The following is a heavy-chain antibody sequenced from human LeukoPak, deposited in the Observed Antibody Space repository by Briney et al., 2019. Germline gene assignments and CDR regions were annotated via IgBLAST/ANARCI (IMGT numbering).Heavy chain of an antibody. Sequence: GGSLRLSCVASGFTFGKYWMSWVRQAPGKGLEWVANIKLDGSEKNYADSVKGRFTISRDNAENSLYLQMNSLRVEDTAFYYCARDLAYSRLDYWGQGMLVTVSS. J-gene: IGHJ4*02. CDR2: IKLDGSEK. D-gene: IGHD5-18*01. V-gene: IGHV3-7*01. CDR3: ARDLAYSRLDY. CDR1: GFTFGKYW.